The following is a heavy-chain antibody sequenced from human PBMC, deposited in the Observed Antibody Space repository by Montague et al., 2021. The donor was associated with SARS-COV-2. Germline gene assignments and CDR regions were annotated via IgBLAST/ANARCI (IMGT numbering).Heavy chain of an antibody. V-gene: IGHV5-10-1*01. CDR3: ARHGGDILTGYYKFWWFGP. Sequence: QSGAEVKKPGESLRISCKGSGYSFTSYWISWVRQMPGKGLEWMGRIDPSDSYTNYSPSFQGHVTISADKSISTAYLQWSSLKASDTAMYYCARHGGDILTGYYKFWWFGPWVQGTLVTVSS. D-gene: IGHD3-9*01. J-gene: IGHJ5*02. CDR1: GYSFTSYW. CDR2: IDPSDSYT.